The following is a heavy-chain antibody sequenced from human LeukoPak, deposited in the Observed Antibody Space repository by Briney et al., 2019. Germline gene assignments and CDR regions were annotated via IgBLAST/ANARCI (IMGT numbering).Heavy chain of an antibody. J-gene: IGHJ4*02. V-gene: IGHV4-39*01. CDR1: GGCISSSSYY. CDR2: IYYSGST. Sequence: PSETLSLTCTVSGGCISSSSYYWGWIRQPPGKGLEWIGSIYYSGSTYYNPSLKSRVTISVDTSKNQFSLKLSSVTAADTAVYYCARLDSSGWLTHFDYWGQGTLVTVSS. D-gene: IGHD6-19*01. CDR3: ARLDSSGWLTHFDY.